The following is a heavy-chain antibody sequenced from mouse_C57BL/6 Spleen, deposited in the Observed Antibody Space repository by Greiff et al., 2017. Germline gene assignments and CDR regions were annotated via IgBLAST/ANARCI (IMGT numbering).Heavy chain of an antibody. CDR1: GFTFTDYY. V-gene: IGHV7-3*01. D-gene: IGHD1-1*01. CDR2: IRNKANGYTT. J-gene: IGHJ2*01. CDR3: ARYYCWSSPYFDY. Sequence: EVKLVESGGGLVQPGGSLSLSCAASGFTFTDYYMSWVRQPPGKALEWLGFIRNKANGYTTEYSASVKGRFTISRDNSQSILYLQMNALRAEDSATYYCARYYCWSSPYFDYWGQGTTLTVSA.